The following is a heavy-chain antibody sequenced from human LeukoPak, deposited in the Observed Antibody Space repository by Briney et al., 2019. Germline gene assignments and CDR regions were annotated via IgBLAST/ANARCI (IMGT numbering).Heavy chain of an antibody. J-gene: IGHJ4*02. CDR3: ARDLNGDYSDY. CDR2: VIPIFGTA. V-gene: IGHV1-69*13. Sequence: GASVKVSCKASGGTFSSYAISWVRQAPGQGLEWMGGVIPIFGTANYAQKFQGRVTITADESTSTAYMELSSLRSEDTAVYYCARDLNGDYSDYWSQGTLVTVSS. D-gene: IGHD4-17*01. CDR1: GGTFSSYA.